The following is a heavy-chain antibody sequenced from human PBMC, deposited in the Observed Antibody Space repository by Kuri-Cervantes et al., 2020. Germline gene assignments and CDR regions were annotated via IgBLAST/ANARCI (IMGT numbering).Heavy chain of an antibody. Sequence: ESLKISCTVSGGSISSGDYYWGWIRQPPGKGLEWIGSIYYSGSTYYNPSLKSRVTISIDTSKNQFSLKLSSVTAADTAVYYCARLGPGEFPIFGVVIFGYYYGMGVWGQGTTVTVSS. J-gene: IGHJ6*02. CDR2: IYYSGST. CDR3: ARLGPGEFPIFGVVIFGYYYGMGV. CDR1: GGSISSGDYY. V-gene: IGHV4-39*01. D-gene: IGHD3-3*01.